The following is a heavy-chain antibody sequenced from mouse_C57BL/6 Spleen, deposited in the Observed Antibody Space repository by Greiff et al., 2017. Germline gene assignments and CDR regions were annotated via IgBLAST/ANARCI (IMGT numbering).Heavy chain of an antibody. CDR1: GYAFSSSW. CDR3: ARSGRDPWFAY. CDR2: IYPGDGDT. D-gene: IGHD4-1*01. J-gene: IGHJ3*01. V-gene: IGHV1-82*01. Sequence: QVQLQQSGPELVKPRASVKISCKASGYAFSSSWMNWVKQRPGKGLEWIGRIYPGDGDTNYNGKFKGKATLTADKSSSTAYMQLSSLTSEDSAVYFCARSGRDPWFAYWGQGTLVTVSA.